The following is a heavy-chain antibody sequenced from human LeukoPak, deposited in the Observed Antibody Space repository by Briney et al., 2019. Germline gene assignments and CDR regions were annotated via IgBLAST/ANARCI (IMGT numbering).Heavy chain of an antibody. CDR1: GYTFTSNG. D-gene: IGHD1-1*01. Sequence: ASVKVSCKDSGYTFTSNGISWVRQAPGQGLEWMGWIGVYNGKTNYAQKFQGRVTMTTDTSTSTVYMELRSLRSDDTAMYYCARVGTTGRFYVDYWGQGTLVTVSS. V-gene: IGHV1-18*01. CDR3: ARVGTTGRFYVDY. CDR2: IGVYNGKT. J-gene: IGHJ4*02.